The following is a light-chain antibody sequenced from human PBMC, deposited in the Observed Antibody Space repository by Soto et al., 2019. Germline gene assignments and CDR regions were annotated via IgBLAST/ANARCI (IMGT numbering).Light chain of an antibody. CDR3: QAWGTGIRV. CDR2: LNSDGSH. V-gene: IGLV4-69*01. J-gene: IGLJ3*02. CDR1: SGHSSYA. Sequence: QLVLTQSPSASASLGASVKLTCTLSSGHSSYAIAWHQQQPEKGPRYLMKLNSDGSHSTGDGIPDRFSGSSSGAERYLTITGLQSEDEADYSCQAWGTGIRVFGGGTKLTVL.